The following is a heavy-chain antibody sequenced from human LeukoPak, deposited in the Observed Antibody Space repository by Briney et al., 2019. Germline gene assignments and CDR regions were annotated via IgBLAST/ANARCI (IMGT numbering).Heavy chain of an antibody. Sequence: ASVKVSFKASGYTFTSYGISWVRQAPGQGLEWMGWISAYNGSTNYAQKLQGRVTMTTDTSTSTAYMELMSLRSDDTAVYYCAREVFIAAAGNGGIYYYYSFMDVWGKGTTVTVSS. CDR3: AREVFIAAAGNGGIYYYYSFMDV. CDR2: ISAYNGST. J-gene: IGHJ6*03. V-gene: IGHV1-18*01. CDR1: GYTFTSYG. D-gene: IGHD6-13*01.